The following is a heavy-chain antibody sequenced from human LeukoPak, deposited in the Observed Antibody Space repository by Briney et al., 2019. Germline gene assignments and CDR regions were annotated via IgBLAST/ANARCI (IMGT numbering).Heavy chain of an antibody. J-gene: IGHJ4*02. V-gene: IGHV4-4*07. CDR1: GGSISSYY. D-gene: IGHD3-22*01. CDR3: ARQSYYYDSSGYYYFDY. CDR2: IYTSGST. Sequence: PSETLSLTCTVSGGSISSYYWSWIRQPAGKGLEWIGCIYTSGSTNYNPSLKSRVTMSVDTSKNQFSLKLSSVTAADTAVYYCARQSYYYDSSGYYYFDYWGQGTLVTVSS.